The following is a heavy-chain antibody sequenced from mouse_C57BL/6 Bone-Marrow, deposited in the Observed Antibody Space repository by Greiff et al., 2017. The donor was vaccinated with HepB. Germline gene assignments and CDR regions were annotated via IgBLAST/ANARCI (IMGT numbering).Heavy chain of an antibody. CDR1: GFTFSDYG. D-gene: IGHD1-1*01. CDR2: ISSGSSTI. CDR3: ARSGGVTTVFDY. J-gene: IGHJ2*01. Sequence: DVMLVESGGGLVKPGGSLKLSCAASGFTFSDYGMHWVRQAPEKGLEWVAYISSGSSTIYYADTVKGRFTISRDNAKNTLFLQMTSLRSEDTAMYYCARSGGVTTVFDYWGQGTTLTVSS. V-gene: IGHV5-17*01.